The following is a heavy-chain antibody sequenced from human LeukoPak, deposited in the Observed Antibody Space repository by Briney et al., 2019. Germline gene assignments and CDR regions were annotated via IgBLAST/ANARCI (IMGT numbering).Heavy chain of an antibody. Sequence: ASVKVSCKAAGYTFTNYFMHWVRQAPGQGLEWMGMINPSGGSTSYAQKFQGRVTITADESTSTAYMELSSLRSEDTAVYYCASDFRWGQGTLVTVSS. D-gene: IGHD2/OR15-2a*01. J-gene: IGHJ4*02. CDR2: INPSGGST. V-gene: IGHV1-46*01. CDR1: GYTFTNYF. CDR3: ASDFR.